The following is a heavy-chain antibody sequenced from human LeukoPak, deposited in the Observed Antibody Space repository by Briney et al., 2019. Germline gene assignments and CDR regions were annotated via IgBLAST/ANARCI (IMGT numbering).Heavy chain of an antibody. Sequence: GGSLRLSCAASGFTFSSYSMNWVRQAPGKGLEWVSSISSSSSYIYYADSVKGRFTISRDNAKNSLYLQMNSLRAEDTALYYCARDGPGGGSYYSNFWGQGTLVTVSS. D-gene: IGHD3-10*01. CDR2: ISSSSSYI. J-gene: IGHJ4*02. V-gene: IGHV3-21*04. CDR3: ARDGPGGGSYYSNF. CDR1: GFTFSSYS.